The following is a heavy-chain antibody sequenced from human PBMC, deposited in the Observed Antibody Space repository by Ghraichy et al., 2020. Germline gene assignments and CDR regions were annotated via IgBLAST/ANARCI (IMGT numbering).Heavy chain of an antibody. CDR2: IYYSGST. D-gene: IGHD3-16*02. J-gene: IGHJ4*02. CDR3: ARVRGGFYDYVWGSYRAFDY. V-gene: IGHV4-59*01. Sequence: SETLSLTCTVSGGSISSYYWSWIRQPPGKGLEWIGYIYYSGSTNYNPSLKSRVTISVDTSKNQFSLKLSSVTAADTAVYYCARVRGGFYDYVWGSYRAFDYWGQGTLVTVSS. CDR1: GGSISSYY.